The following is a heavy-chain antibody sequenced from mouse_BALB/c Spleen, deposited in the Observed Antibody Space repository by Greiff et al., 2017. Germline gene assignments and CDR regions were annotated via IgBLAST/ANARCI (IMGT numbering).Heavy chain of an antibody. CDR2: IWSGGST. J-gene: IGHJ3*01. CDR1: GFSLTSYG. CDR3: ARNYYDYGGPWFAY. V-gene: IGHV2-4-1*01. D-gene: IGHD2-4*01. Sequence: QVQLKESGPGLVQPSQSLSITCTVSGFSLTSYGVHWVRQSPGKGLEWLGVIWSGGSTDYNAAFISRLSISKDNSKSQVFFKMNSLQADDTAIYYCARNYYDYGGPWFAYWGQGTLVTVSA.